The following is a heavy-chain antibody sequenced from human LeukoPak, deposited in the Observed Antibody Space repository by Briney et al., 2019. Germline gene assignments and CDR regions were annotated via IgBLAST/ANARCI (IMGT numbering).Heavy chain of an antibody. V-gene: IGHV4-59*08. CDR3: ARLGGYCTNGVCYWFDP. Sequence: SETLSLTCTVSGGSISSYYWSWIRQPPGKGLEWIGYIYYSGSTNYNPSLKSRVTMSVDTSKNQFSLKLSSVTAADTAVYYCARLGGYCTNGVCYWFDPWGQGTLVTVSA. CDR2: IYYSGST. J-gene: IGHJ5*02. D-gene: IGHD2-8*01. CDR1: GGSISSYY.